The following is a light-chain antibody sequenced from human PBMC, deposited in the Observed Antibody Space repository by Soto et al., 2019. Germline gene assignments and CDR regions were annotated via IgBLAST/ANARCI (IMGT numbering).Light chain of an antibody. V-gene: IGLV2-14*01. CDR2: EVS. CDR3: SSYTSSSTLWV. Sequence: QSVLTQPASVSGSPGQSITISCTGTSSDVGGYNYVSWYQQHPGKAPKLMIFEVSDRPSGVSNRFSGSKSGSTASLTISGLQGEDEADYYCSSYTSSSTLWVFGGGTKLTVL. CDR1: SSDVGGYNY. J-gene: IGLJ3*02.